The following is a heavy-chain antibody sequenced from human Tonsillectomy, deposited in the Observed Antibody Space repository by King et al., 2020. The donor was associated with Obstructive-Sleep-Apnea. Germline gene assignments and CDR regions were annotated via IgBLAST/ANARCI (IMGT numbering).Heavy chain of an antibody. Sequence: MQLQESGPRLVKPSDTLSLTCTVSGYSISSGYYWGWIRQSPGKGLEWIGSIYHSGRTYYNPSLRSRVTISEDTTKNQFSLKLSSVTAADTALYYCAREVQGWLQSRIYGMDVWGQGTTVTVS. CDR3: AREVQGWLQSRIYGMDV. D-gene: IGHD5-24*01. CDR2: IYHSGRT. V-gene: IGHV4-38-2*02. J-gene: IGHJ6*02. CDR1: GYSISSGYY.